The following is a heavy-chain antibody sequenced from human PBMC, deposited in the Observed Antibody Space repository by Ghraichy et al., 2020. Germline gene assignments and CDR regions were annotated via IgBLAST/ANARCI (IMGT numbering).Heavy chain of an antibody. CDR2: INHSGST. D-gene: IGHD2-15*01. CDR3: ARERINFGRAFWCDY. Sequence: SETLSLTCAVYGGSFSGYYWSWIRQPPGKGLEWIGEINHSGSTNYNPSLKSRVTISVDTSKNQFSLKLSSVTAADTALYYCARERINFGRAFWCDYWGQGTLVTVSS. J-gene: IGHJ4*02. CDR1: GGSFSGYY. V-gene: IGHV4-34*01.